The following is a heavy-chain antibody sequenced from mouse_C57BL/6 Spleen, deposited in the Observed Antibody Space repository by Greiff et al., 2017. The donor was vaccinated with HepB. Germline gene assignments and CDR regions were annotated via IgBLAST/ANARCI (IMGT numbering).Heavy chain of an antibody. CDR1: GYAFTNYL. D-gene: IGHD1-1*01. CDR2: INPGSGGT. V-gene: IGHV1-54*01. CDR3: ARIGSYYYGSGGDY. J-gene: IGHJ2*01. Sequence: VQLQQSGAELVRPGTSVKVSCKASGYAFTNYLIEWVKQRPGQGLEWIGVINPGSGGTNYNEKFKGKATLTADKSSSTAYMQLSSLTSEDSAVYFCARIGSYYYGSGGDYWGQGTTLTVSS.